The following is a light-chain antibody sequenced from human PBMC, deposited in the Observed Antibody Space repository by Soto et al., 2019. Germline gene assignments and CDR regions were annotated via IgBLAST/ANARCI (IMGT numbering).Light chain of an antibody. Sequence: QSVLTQPASVSGSPGQSITISCTGTSSDIGTYNLVSWYQQHPGKAPKLMIYEVNKRPSWVSDRFSGSKSGNTASLTISGLQAEDEADYYCCSYAGSSTLYVFGTGTKLTVL. CDR3: CSYAGSSTLYV. CDR2: EVN. J-gene: IGLJ1*01. CDR1: SSDIGTYNL. V-gene: IGLV2-23*02.